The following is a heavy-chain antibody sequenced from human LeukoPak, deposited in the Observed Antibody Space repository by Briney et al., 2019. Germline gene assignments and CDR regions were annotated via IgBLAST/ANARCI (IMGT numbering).Heavy chain of an antibody. J-gene: IGHJ3*02. CDR3: ARDLGRGVWLDAFDI. D-gene: IGHD2-15*01. CDR1: GFTFSSHW. Sequence: GGSLRLSCAASGFTFSSHWMHWVRQAPGEGLVWVSRINTDGSSTNYADSVKGRFTISRDNAKNTLYLQMNSLRAEDTAVYYCARDLGRGVWLDAFDIWGQGTMVTVSS. CDR2: INTDGSST. V-gene: IGHV3-74*01.